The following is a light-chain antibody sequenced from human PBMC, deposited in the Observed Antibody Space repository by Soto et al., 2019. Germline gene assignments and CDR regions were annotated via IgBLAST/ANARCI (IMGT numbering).Light chain of an antibody. CDR2: GAS. CDR3: QQYAYSFRA. Sequence: EILLTQSPGTLSLSPGERATLSCRASQSVSSSYLSWYQLKPGQAPRLLIYGASSRATGIPDRFSGSGSGTDFTLTISRLEPEDFAVYYCQQYAYSFRAVGQGTKVEL. V-gene: IGKV3-20*01. J-gene: IGKJ1*01. CDR1: QSVSSSY.